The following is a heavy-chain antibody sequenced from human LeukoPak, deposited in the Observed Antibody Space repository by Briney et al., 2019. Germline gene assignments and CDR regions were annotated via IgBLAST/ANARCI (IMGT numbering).Heavy chain of an antibody. CDR2: IYTDGST. Sequence: GGSLRLSCAASGFTFSSYGMNWVRQAPGKGLEWVSVIYTDGSTYYADSVKGRFTISSDNSKNTLYLQMNSLRAEDAAVYYCARNSLYCSGGTCYSAFGSWFDPWGQGTLVTVSS. J-gene: IGHJ5*02. CDR3: ARNSLYCSGGTCYSAFGSWFDP. D-gene: IGHD2-15*01. V-gene: IGHV3-66*01. CDR1: GFTFSSYG.